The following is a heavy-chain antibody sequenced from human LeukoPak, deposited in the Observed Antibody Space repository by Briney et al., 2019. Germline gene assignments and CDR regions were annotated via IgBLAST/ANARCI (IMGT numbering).Heavy chain of an antibody. V-gene: IGHV1-2*02. CDR1: GYTFTGYY. D-gene: IGHD2-21*02. CDR3: ARDHCSDNDCYEDYYYGMDV. J-gene: IGHJ6*02. CDR2: INPNSGGT. Sequence: ASVKVSCKASGYTFTGYYMHWVRQAPGQGLEWTGWINPNSGGTNSAQKFQGRVTMTRDTSISTAYMELSRLRSDDTAVYYCARDHCSDNDCYEDYYYGMDVWGQGTTVTVSS.